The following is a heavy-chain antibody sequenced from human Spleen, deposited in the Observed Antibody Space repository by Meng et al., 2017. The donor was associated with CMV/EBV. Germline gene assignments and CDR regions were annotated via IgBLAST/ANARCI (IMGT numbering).Heavy chain of an antibody. Sequence: GGSLRLSCAASKFTLSNCESKWVRQAPGKGLEWVAFIRYDGSNKYYADSVKGRFTISRDNSKNTLYLQMNSLRAEDTAVYYCAKGQYQLLSRFDPWGQGTLVTVSS. CDR2: IRYDGSNK. CDR3: AKGQYQLLSRFDP. J-gene: IGHJ5*02. D-gene: IGHD2-2*01. CDR1: KFTLSNCE. V-gene: IGHV3-30*02.